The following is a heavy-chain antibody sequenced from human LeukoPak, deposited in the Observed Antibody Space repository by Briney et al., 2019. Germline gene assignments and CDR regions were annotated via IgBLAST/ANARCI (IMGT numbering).Heavy chain of an antibody. Sequence: GSLRLSCAASGFTFSSYSMNWVRQAPGKGLEWVSYISSSGSTIYYADSVKGRFTISRDNAKNSLYLQMNSLRAEDTAVYYCARVRSGWYEDYWGQGTLVTVSS. CDR2: ISSSGSTI. V-gene: IGHV3-48*04. J-gene: IGHJ4*02. CDR1: GFTFSSYS. D-gene: IGHD6-19*01. CDR3: ARVRSGWYEDY.